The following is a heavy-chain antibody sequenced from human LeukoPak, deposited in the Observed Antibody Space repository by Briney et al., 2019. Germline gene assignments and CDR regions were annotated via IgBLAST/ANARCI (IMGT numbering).Heavy chain of an antibody. J-gene: IGHJ4*02. CDR2: ISYDGSNE. CDR3: ARDQEGFDY. Sequence: GGSLRLSCAASGFTFSTYGMHWVRQAPGKGLEWVAVISYDGSNEYYADSVKGRFTISRDNSKNTLYLQMNSLRAEDTAVYYCARDQEGFDYWGQGTVVTVSS. CDR1: GFTFSTYG. V-gene: IGHV3-30*03.